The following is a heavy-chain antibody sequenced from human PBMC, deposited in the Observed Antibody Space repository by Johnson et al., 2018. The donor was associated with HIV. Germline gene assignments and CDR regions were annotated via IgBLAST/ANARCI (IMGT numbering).Heavy chain of an antibody. V-gene: IGHV3-20*04. D-gene: IGHD1-1*01. CDR3: ARDPGYSAFDI. CDR2: INWNGGNT. Sequence: MQLVESGGGVVRPGGSLRLSCAASGFTFDDYGMSWVRQVPGKGLEWVSGINWNGGNTGYVDSVKGRFTISRDNANNSVVLQMNNLRAEDTAIYYCARDPGYSAFDIWGQGTMVTVSS. J-gene: IGHJ3*02. CDR1: GFTFDDYG.